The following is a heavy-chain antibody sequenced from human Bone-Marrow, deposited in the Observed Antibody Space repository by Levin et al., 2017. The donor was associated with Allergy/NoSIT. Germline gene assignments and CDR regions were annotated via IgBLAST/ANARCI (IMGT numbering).Heavy chain of an antibody. CDR3: ARGRNSAFDY. J-gene: IGHJ4*02. V-gene: IGHV6-1*01. CDR1: GDSVSSSGVA. CDR2: TFYTSKW. Sequence: RPSETLSLTCDISGDSVSSSGVAWNWIRQSPSRGLEWLGRTFYTSKWVSSAVESRIIISADTSKNQFSLLVNSVTPEDTALYYCARGRNSAFDYWGQGTLVTVSS. D-gene: IGHD1-14*01.